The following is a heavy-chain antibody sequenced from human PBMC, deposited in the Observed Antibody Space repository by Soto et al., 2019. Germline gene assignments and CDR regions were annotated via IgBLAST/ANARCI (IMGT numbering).Heavy chain of an antibody. D-gene: IGHD1-7*01. CDR1: GFRFATYG. CDR2: IWYDGSKK. Sequence: QVQLVESGGGVVQPGRSLRLSCAGTGFRFATYGLHWVRQAPGKGLEWVAVIWYDGSKKYYADSVKGRFTISRDDSRSALYLQMNSLRAEYTAVYYCARDIRGRTNYFDPWGEGTLVTVSS. V-gene: IGHV3-33*01. CDR3: ARDIRGRTNYFDP. J-gene: IGHJ5*02.